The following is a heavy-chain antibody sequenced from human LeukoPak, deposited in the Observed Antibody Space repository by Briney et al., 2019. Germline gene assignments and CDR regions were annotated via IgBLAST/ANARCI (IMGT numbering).Heavy chain of an antibody. CDR3: ARHYDSSDYYYPYVDY. D-gene: IGHD3-22*01. V-gene: IGHV5-51*01. CDR1: GYSFTSYW. CDR2: IYPGDSDT. Sequence: GESLKISCKGSGYSFTSYWIGWVRQMPGKGLEWMGIIYPGDSDTRYSPSFQGQVTISADKSISTAYLQWSSLKASDTAMYYCARHYDSSDYYYPYVDYWGQGTLVTVSS. J-gene: IGHJ4*02.